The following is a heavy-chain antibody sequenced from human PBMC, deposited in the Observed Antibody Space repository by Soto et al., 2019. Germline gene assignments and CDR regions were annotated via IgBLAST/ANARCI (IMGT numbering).Heavy chain of an antibody. Sequence: ASVKVSCKASGYTFTSYYMHWVRQAPGQGLEWMGIINPSGGSTSYAQKFQGRVTMTRDTSTSTVYMELSSLRSEDTAVYYCARDMYYGSGSYFGYYYYYGMDVWGQGTTVTVSS. V-gene: IGHV1-46*01. CDR3: ARDMYYGSGSYFGYYYYYGMDV. J-gene: IGHJ6*02. CDR2: INPSGGST. CDR1: GYTFTSYY. D-gene: IGHD3-10*01.